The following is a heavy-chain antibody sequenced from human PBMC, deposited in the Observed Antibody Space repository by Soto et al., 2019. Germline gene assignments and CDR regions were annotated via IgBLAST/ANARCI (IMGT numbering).Heavy chain of an antibody. J-gene: IGHJ4*02. CDR1: GGSFSGYY. CDR3: ARADPDASVGY. D-gene: IGHD3-16*01. CDR2: INHSGST. Sequence: SETLSLTCAVYGGSFSGYYWNWIRQPPGKGLEWIGKINHSGSTYYNPSLKSRVTISADTSRNQFSLKLSSVIAADTAVYYCARADPDASVGYWGQGTLVTVSS. V-gene: IGHV4-34*01.